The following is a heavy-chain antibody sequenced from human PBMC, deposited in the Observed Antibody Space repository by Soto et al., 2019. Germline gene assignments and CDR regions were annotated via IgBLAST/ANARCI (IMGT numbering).Heavy chain of an antibody. J-gene: IGHJ3*01. CDR2: LYGVDGS. V-gene: IGHV3-53*01. CDR3: ATWHEREHAYDV. CDR1: GLTISGKTY. D-gene: IGHD1-1*01. Sequence: DVQLVESGGGLIQPGGSLRLSCAAFGLTISGKTYVALGRQASGKVLEWVSALYGVDGSFYADSVKGRFTTSSDSSKTTVYLQMNDLRPDDTAVYYFATWHEREHAYDVWGQGTTVTVSS.